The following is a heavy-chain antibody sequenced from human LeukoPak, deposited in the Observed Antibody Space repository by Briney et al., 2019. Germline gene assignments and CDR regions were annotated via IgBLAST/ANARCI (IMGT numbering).Heavy chain of an antibody. CDR2: IYYSGST. CDR3: ATSGGIAAAGLDY. D-gene: IGHD6-13*01. Sequence: SETLSLTCTVSGGSISSYYWSWIRQPPGKGLEWIGYIYYSGSTNYNPSLKSRVTISVDTSKNQFSLRLSSVTAADTAVYYCATSGGIAAAGLDYWGQGTLVTVSS. V-gene: IGHV4-59*01. CDR1: GGSISSYY. J-gene: IGHJ4*02.